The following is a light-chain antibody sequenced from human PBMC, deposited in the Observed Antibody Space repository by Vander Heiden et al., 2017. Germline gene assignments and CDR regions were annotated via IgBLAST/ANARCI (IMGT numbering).Light chain of an antibody. CDR3: QQYNSYWT. CDR2: KAS. V-gene: IGKV1-5*03. Sequence: DIQMPQSPSTLSASVEDRVTITCRASQIISSWLAWYQQKPGKAPKLLIYKASSLESGVPSRFSGSGSGTEFTLTINSLQPDDSATYYCQQYNSYWTFGQGTKVEIK. J-gene: IGKJ1*01. CDR1: QIISSW.